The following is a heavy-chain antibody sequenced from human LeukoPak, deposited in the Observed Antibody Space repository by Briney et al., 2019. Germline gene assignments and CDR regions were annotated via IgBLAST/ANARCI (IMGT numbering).Heavy chain of an antibody. CDR3: AKDKPTDYDYIWGSYRTLYMDV. D-gene: IGHD3-16*02. Sequence: PGGSLRLSCAASGFTFSSYAMSWVRQAPGKGLEWVSVISGSGGSTYYADSVKGRFTISRDNSKNTLYLQMNSLRAEDTAVYYCAKDKPTDYDYIWGSYRTLYMDVWGKGTTVTVSS. CDR2: ISGSGGST. V-gene: IGHV3-23*01. J-gene: IGHJ6*03. CDR1: GFTFSSYA.